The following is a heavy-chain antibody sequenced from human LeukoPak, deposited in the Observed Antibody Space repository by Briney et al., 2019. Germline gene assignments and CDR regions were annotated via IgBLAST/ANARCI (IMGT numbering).Heavy chain of an antibody. V-gene: IGHV4-39*07. CDR1: GGSVSTSDYY. Sequence: SETLSLTCTVSGGSVSTSDYYWGWSRQSPVKGLEWIGDVVYTGKTNSNPSLSGRATISIDTSKNQFSLKLTYVTAADSAVYYCARVFDSWGQGTLVTVSS. CDR2: VVYTGKT. J-gene: IGHJ4*02. CDR3: ARVFDS.